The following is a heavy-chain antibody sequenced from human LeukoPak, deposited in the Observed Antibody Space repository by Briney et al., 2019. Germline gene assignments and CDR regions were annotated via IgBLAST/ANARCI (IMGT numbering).Heavy chain of an antibody. D-gene: IGHD2-15*01. Sequence: ASVKVSCKASGGTFSSHAISWVRQAPGQGLEWMGGIIPIFGTANYAQKFQGRVTITADESTSTAYMELSSLRSEDTAVYYCARGGGFCSGGSCHNWFDPWGQGTLVTVSS. CDR2: IIPIFGTA. CDR3: ARGGGFCSGGSCHNWFDP. J-gene: IGHJ5*02. V-gene: IGHV1-69*13. CDR1: GGTFSSHA.